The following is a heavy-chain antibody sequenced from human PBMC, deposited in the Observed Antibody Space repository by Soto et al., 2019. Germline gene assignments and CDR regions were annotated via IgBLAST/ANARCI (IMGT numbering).Heavy chain of an antibody. J-gene: IGHJ5*02. CDR2: IYRDGST. V-gene: IGHV3-53*01. Sequence: EVQLVESGGGLIQPGESLRLSCAASGFTVSSSYMSWVRQAPGKGLEWVSTIYRDGSTYYADSVEGRFTISRDNTKNTLNLQMNTLSAVNTATEYFARCTGMGWYDATESWGQGTLVTVSS. D-gene: IGHD2-15*01. CDR3: ARCTGMGWYDATES. CDR1: GFTVSSSY.